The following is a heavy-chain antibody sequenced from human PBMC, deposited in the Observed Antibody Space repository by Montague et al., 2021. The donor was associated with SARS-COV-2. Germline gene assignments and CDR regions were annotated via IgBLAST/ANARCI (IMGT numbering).Heavy chain of an antibody. CDR1: GDSVTVTRAS. D-gene: IGHD3-16*01. Sequence: CAISGDSVTVTRASGAGSRRTPSNCLDALTRTYFRSNWNYDYAASVAGRVTDNPDTSKNQVSLELRSVTPEDTAVYYCSRIAFAVIPHWGQGTLVTVSS. CDR3: SRIAFAVIPH. V-gene: IGHV6-1*01. J-gene: IGHJ4*02. CDR2: TYFRSNWNY.